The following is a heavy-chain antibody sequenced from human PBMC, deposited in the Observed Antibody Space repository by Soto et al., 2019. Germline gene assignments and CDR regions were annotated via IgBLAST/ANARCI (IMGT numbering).Heavy chain of an antibody. CDR3: AKKERPAYSSSSNQLDY. Sequence: QVQLVESGGGVVQPGRSLRLSCAASGFTFSSYGMHWVRQAPGKGLEWVAVISYDGSNKYYADSVKGRFTISRDNSKNTLYLQMNSLRAEDTAVYYCAKKERPAYSSSSNQLDYWGQGTLVTVSS. D-gene: IGHD6-6*01. V-gene: IGHV3-30*18. CDR2: ISYDGSNK. J-gene: IGHJ4*02. CDR1: GFTFSSYG.